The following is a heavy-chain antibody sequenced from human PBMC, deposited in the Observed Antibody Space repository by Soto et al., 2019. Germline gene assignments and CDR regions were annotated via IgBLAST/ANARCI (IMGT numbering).Heavy chain of an antibody. CDR1: GFTFSSYA. CDR2: ISYDGSNK. V-gene: IGHV3-30-3*01. D-gene: IGHD2-15*01. Sequence: QVQLVESGGGVVQPGRSLRLSCAASGFTFSSYAMHWVRQAPGKGLEWVAVISYDGSNKYYADSVKGRFTISRDNSKNTPYLQMNSLRAEDTAVYYCASSRGSGYWGQGTLVTVSS. J-gene: IGHJ4*02. CDR3: ASSRGSGY.